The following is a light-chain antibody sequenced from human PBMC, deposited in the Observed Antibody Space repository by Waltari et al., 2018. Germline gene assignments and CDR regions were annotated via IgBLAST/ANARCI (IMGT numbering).Light chain of an antibody. J-gene: IGKJ1*01. Sequence: AIQMTQSPSSLPASVGDRVTITCRASQGIRNDLGWYQQKPGKAPELLIYGASSLQSGVPSRFSGSGSGTDFTLTISSLQPEDFATYYCLQDYNYPRTFGQGTKVEIK. CDR2: GAS. V-gene: IGKV1-6*01. CDR1: QGIRND. CDR3: LQDYNYPRT.